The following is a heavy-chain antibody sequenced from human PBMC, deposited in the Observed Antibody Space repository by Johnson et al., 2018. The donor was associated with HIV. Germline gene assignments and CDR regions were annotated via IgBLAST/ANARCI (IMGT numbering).Heavy chain of an antibody. J-gene: IGHJ3*02. D-gene: IGHD1-26*01. CDR2: TSYDGSNK. CDR3: AKGRLVGATTYDAFDI. CDR1: GFTFSNFG. Sequence: QVQLVESGGGVVQPGRSLRLSCAASGFTFSNFGMHWVRQAPGKGLEWVAVTSYDGSNKYYADSVTGLFTISRDNSKNTLYLQMNSLRAEDTAVYYCAKGRLVGATTYDAFDIWGQGTMVTVSS. V-gene: IGHV3-30*18.